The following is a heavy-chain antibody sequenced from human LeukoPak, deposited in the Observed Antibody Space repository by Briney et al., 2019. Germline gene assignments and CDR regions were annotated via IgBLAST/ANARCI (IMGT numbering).Heavy chain of an antibody. D-gene: IGHD5-18*01. Sequence: GASVKVSCKTSGGTFSSSAMTWVRQAPGQGLEWMGRIIPVLNITTYAQKFQGSVTTTADTSTSTVYMELSSLRSEETAVYYCARDQGLTAPPPYGLDVWGQGTTVIVSS. CDR2: IIPVLNIT. CDR3: ARDQGLTAPPPYGLDV. J-gene: IGHJ6*02. CDR1: GGTFSSSA. V-gene: IGHV1-69*04.